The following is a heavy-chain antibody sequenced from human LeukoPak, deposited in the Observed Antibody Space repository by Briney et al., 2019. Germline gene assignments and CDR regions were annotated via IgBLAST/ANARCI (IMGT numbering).Heavy chain of an antibody. D-gene: IGHD1/OR15-1a*01. CDR1: GGSISSYY. CDR3: VRDRHWTNDWVFDY. CDR2: IYTSGTI. Sequence: KASETLSLTCTVSGGSISSYYWSWIRQPAGTALEWIGRIYTSGTITYNPSLKSRVTMSVDTSKNQFSLKLSSVTAADTAVYYCVRDRHWTNDWVFDYWGQGTLVTVSS. V-gene: IGHV4-4*07. J-gene: IGHJ4*02.